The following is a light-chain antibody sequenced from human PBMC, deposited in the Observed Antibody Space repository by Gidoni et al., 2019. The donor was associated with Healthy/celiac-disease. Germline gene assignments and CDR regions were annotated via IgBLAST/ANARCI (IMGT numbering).Light chain of an antibody. CDR1: QSISSW. J-gene: IGKJ1*01. Sequence: DIQMTPSPSTLSASVGDRVTITCRASQSISSWLDWYQQKPGKAPKLLIYKASSLESGVPSRFSGSGSGTEFTLTISSLQPDDFATYYCQQYNSYPLTFGQGTKVEIK. V-gene: IGKV1-5*03. CDR3: QQYNSYPLT. CDR2: KAS.